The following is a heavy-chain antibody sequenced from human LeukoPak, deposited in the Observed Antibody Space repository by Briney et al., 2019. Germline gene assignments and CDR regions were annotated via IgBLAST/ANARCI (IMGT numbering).Heavy chain of an antibody. CDR2: ISSSGSTI. CDR3: ARQPYYYDSSGYLYYFDY. J-gene: IGHJ4*02. Sequence: GGSLRLSCAASGFTVSSNYMSWVRQAPGKGLEWVSYISSSGSTIYYADSVKGRFTISRDNAKNSLYLQMNSLRAEDTAVYYCARQPYYYDSSGYLYYFDYWGQGTLVTVSS. D-gene: IGHD3-22*01. CDR1: GFTVSSNY. V-gene: IGHV3-48*03.